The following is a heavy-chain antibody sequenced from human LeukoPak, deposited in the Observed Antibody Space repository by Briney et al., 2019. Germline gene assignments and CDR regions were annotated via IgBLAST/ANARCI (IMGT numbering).Heavy chain of an antibody. V-gene: IGHV4-59*01. J-gene: IGHJ4*02. D-gene: IGHD3-10*01. CDR2: ISYTGST. Sequence: SETLSLTCTVSGGSISRYYWSWIRQPPGEGVEWIGYISYTGSTTYNSSLKSRVTISLDTSQNQFSLKLTSVTPADTAVYYCARTAKYYYGSETYYFFDYWGQGTLVTVSS. CDR3: ARTAKYYYGSETYYFFDY. CDR1: GGSISRYY.